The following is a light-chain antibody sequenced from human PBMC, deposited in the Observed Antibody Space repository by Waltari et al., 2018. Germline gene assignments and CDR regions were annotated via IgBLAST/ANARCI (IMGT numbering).Light chain of an antibody. CDR3: ETWDSNTRV. Sequence: QPVLTQSSSASASLGSSGTLTCTLSSGHSTYIISCHQQQPGKAPRYLMKLEGSGSYNKGSGVPDRFSGSSSGADRYLTISNLQSEDEADYYCETWDSNTRVFGTGTKVTVL. CDR1: SGHSTYI. V-gene: IGLV4-60*03. CDR2: LEGSGSY. J-gene: IGLJ1*01.